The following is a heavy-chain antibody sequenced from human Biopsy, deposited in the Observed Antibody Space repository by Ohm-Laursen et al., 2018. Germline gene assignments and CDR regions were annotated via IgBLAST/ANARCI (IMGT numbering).Heavy chain of an antibody. J-gene: IGHJ4*02. Sequence: GTLSLTCTVSGGSISSYYWNWIRQPPGKGLGWIGYIYYSGTTDYSPSLKSRVTISIDKSKNQFFLKLNSVTAADTAVYYCARLLQTDGDGFWSGYYDYWGQGTLVTVSS. CDR2: IYYSGTT. CDR1: GGSISSYY. CDR3: ARLLQTDGDGFWSGYYDY. V-gene: IGHV4-59*01. D-gene: IGHD3-3*01.